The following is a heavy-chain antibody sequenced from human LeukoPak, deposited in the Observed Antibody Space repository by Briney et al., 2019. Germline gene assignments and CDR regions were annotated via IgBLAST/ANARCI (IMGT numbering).Heavy chain of an antibody. CDR2: INPNGGVT. D-gene: IGHD5-24*01. J-gene: IGHJ4*02. CDR3: ARDGGDGYNFYY. V-gene: IGHV1-2*02. CDR1: GYTFSGYY. Sequence: ASVKVSCKASGYTFSGYYMHWLQQAPGQGLEWMGWINPNGGVTNYAQKFQGRVTMTRDTSISTAYMELSRLRSDDTAVYYCARDGGDGYNFYYWGQGTLVTVSS.